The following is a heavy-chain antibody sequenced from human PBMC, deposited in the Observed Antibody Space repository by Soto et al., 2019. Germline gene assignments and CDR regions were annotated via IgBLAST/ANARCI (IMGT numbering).Heavy chain of an antibody. CDR2: ISYDGLNK. J-gene: IGHJ3*02. Sequence: QVQLVESGGGVVQPGRSLRLSCAASGFTFSNYGMHWVRQAPGKGLEWVAVISYDGLNKYYVDSVKGRFTISRDNSKNTLYLEMNSLRAEDTAVYFCAKAHYDSRGFDAFDTWGQGTVVTVSS. CDR3: AKAHYDSRGFDAFDT. CDR1: GFTFSNYG. D-gene: IGHD3-22*01. V-gene: IGHV3-30*18.